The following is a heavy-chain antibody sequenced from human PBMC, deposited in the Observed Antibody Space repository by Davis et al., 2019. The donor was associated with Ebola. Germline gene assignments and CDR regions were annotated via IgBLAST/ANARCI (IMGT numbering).Heavy chain of an antibody. CDR3: AKDIKDSSGWAYWYFDL. D-gene: IGHD6-19*01. CDR1: GFTFSSYS. CDR2: ISWNSGSI. J-gene: IGHJ2*01. V-gene: IGHV3-9*01. Sequence: SLKISCAASGFTFSSYSMNWVRQAPGKGLEWVSGISWNSGSIGYADSVKGRFTISRDNAKNSLYLQMNSLRAEDTALYYCAKDIKDSSGWAYWYFDLWGRGTLVTVSS.